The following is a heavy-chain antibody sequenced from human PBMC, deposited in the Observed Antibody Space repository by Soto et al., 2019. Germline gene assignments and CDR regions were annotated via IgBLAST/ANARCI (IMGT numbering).Heavy chain of an antibody. J-gene: IGHJ5*02. CDR3: ARDYMVRGVMRWFDP. Sequence: PSETLSLTCVVSGGSISSTNWWTWVRQPPGKGLEWIGEIYNSGSTYYNPSLRSRVTISVDKSKNQFSLKLSSVTAADTAVYYCARDYMVRGVMRWFDPWGQGTLVTVSS. V-gene: IGHV4-4*02. CDR2: IYNSGST. CDR1: GGSISSTNW. D-gene: IGHD3-10*01.